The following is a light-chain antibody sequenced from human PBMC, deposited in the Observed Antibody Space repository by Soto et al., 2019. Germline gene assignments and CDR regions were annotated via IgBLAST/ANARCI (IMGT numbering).Light chain of an antibody. CDR3: SSYTSSSTVV. CDR2: DVS. Sequence: QSALTQPASVSGSPGQSITISCTGTSSDVVGYNYVSWYQQHPGKAPKLMIYDVSNRPSGVSNRLSGSKSGNTAYLTISGLQAEDEADYYCSSYTSSSTVVFGGGTKLTVL. J-gene: IGLJ2*01. V-gene: IGLV2-14*01. CDR1: SSDVVGYNY.